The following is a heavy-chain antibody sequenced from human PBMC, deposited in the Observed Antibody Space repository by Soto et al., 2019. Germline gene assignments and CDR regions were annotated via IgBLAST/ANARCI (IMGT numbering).Heavy chain of an antibody. Sequence: PGGSLRLSCAASGFTFSSCSMNWVRQAPGKGLEWVSSISSSSSYIYYADSVKGRFTISRDNAKNSLYLQMNSLRAEDTAVYYCARSSGGSGFPYYYYGMDVWGQGTTVTVSS. CDR3: ARSSGGSGFPYYYYGMDV. CDR2: ISSSSSYI. V-gene: IGHV3-21*01. J-gene: IGHJ6*02. D-gene: IGHD1-26*01. CDR1: GFTFSSCS.